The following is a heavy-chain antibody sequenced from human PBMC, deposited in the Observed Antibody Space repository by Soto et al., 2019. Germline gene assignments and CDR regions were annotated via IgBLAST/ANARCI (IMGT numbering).Heavy chain of an antibody. CDR1: EFTFSSYA. Sequence: EVQLLESGGGLVQPGGSLRLSCAASEFTFSSYAMSWVRQAPGKGLEWVSAISGSGGSTYYADSVKGRFTISRDNSKNTLYLQMNSLRAEDTAVYYCAKDFDYGDYGLLSPVVGDYWGQGTLVTVSS. CDR3: AKDFDYGDYGLLSPVVGDY. V-gene: IGHV3-23*01. J-gene: IGHJ4*02. D-gene: IGHD4-17*01. CDR2: ISGSGGST.